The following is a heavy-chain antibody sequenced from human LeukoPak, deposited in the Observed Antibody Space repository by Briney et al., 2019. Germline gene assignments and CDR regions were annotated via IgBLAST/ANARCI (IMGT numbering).Heavy chain of an antibody. CDR3: ARGLEVPATFADAFDI. V-gene: IGHV3-21*01. CDR2: ISSSSSYI. J-gene: IGHJ3*02. D-gene: IGHD2-2*01. Sequence: GGSLRLSCAASGFTFSSYSMNWVRQAPGKGLEWVSSISSSSSYIYYADSVKGRFTISRDNAKNSLYLQMNSLRAEDTAVYYCARGLEVPATFADAFDIWGQRTMVTVSS. CDR1: GFTFSSYS.